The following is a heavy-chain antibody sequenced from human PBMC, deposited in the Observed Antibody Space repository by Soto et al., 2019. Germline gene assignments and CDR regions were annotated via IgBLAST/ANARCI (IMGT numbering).Heavy chain of an antibody. CDR1: GGSISSGGYY. V-gene: IGHV4-31*03. J-gene: IGHJ4*02. CDR2: IYYSGST. CDR3: ARVTRSSVNFDY. Sequence: PSETLSLTCTVSGGSISSGGYYWSWIRQHPGKGLEWIGYIYYSGSTYYNPSLKSRVTISVDTSKNQFSLKLSSVTAADTAVYYCARVTRSSVNFDYWGQGTLVTVSS.